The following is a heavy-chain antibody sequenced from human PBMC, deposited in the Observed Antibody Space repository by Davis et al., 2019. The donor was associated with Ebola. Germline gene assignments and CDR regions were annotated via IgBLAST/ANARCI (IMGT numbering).Heavy chain of an antibody. CDR2: IKTDGSIT. CDR3: ARDGISEFIDLDY. J-gene: IGHJ4*02. V-gene: IGHV3-74*01. CDR1: GFTFRNYW. Sequence: GESLKISCAASGFTFRNYWMFWVRQTPGKGLVWVSRIKTDGSITNYADSVRGRFTISRDNAKNTLYLQMNSLRADDTAVYYCARDGISEFIDLDYWGQGTLVTVSS. D-gene: IGHD2-21*01.